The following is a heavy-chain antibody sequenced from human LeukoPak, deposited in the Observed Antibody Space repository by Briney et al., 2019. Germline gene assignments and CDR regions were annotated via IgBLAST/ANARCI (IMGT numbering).Heavy chain of an antibody. CDR2: IRQDGSEK. J-gene: IGHJ4*01. D-gene: IGHD1/OR15-1a*01. Sequence: GGSLRLSCEVSGFTFTDFWMNWVRLAPGKGPEWVASIRQDGSEKTYVDSVKGRFTISRDNTKNSLSLQLNGLRAEDTAVYYCARDGTAPGLYFDLWGQGTLVTVSS. CDR1: GFTFTDFW. CDR3: ARDGTAPGLYFDL. V-gene: IGHV3-7*01.